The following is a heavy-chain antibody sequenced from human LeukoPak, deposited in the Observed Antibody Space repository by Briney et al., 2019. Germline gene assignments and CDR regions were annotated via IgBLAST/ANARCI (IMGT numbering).Heavy chain of an antibody. CDR3: ARDFVSTIFGVVIPPPPDY. D-gene: IGHD3-3*01. Sequence: PGRSLRLSCAASGFTFSSYGMHWVRQAPGKGLEGVAVIWYDGSNKYYADSVKGRFTISRDNSKNTLYLQMNSLRAEDTAVYYCARDFVSTIFGVVIPPPPDYWGQGTLVTVSS. CDR2: IWYDGSNK. J-gene: IGHJ4*02. CDR1: GFTFSSYG. V-gene: IGHV3-33*01.